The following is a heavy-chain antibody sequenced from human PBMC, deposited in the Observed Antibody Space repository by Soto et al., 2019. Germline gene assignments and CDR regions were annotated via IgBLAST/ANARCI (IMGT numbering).Heavy chain of an antibody. CDR1: GFTFSSYW. CDR2: INSDGSST. V-gene: IGHV3-74*01. CDR3: VRTSLVVAAATREDY. D-gene: IGHD2-15*01. J-gene: IGHJ4*02. Sequence: EVQLVESGGGLVQPGGSLRLSCAASGFTFSSYWMHWVRQAPGKGLVWVSRINSDGSSTRYADSVKSRFTISRDNAKNTLYLQMNSLRAEDTAVYYCVRTSLVVAAATREDYWGQGTLVTVSS.